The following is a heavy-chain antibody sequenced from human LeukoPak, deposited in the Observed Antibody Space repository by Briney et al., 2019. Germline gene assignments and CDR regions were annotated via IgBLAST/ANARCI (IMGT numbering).Heavy chain of an antibody. CDR2: ISWNSGSI. CDR3: AKEGGYYDSTSDAFDI. J-gene: IGHJ3*02. D-gene: IGHD3-22*01. CDR1: GFTFDDYA. Sequence: GGSLRLSCAASGFTFDDYAMHWVRQAPGKGLEWVSGISWNSGSIGYADSVKGRFTISRDNAKNSLYLQMNSLRAEDTALYYCAKEGGYYDSTSDAFDIWGQGTMVTVSS. V-gene: IGHV3-9*01.